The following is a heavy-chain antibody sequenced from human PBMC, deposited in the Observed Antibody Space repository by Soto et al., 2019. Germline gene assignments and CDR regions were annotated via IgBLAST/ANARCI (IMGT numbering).Heavy chain of an antibody. CDR2: INAGNGNT. CDR3: ASYLLRFLEWDDAFDI. CDR1: RYTFTSYA. Sequence: GASVKVSCKASRYTFTSYAMHLLRQTPGQRLEWMGWINAGNGNTKYSQKFQGRVTITRDTSASTAYMELSSLRSEDTAVYYCASYLLRFLEWDDAFDIWGQGTMVTVSS. J-gene: IGHJ3*02. V-gene: IGHV1-3*01. D-gene: IGHD3-3*01.